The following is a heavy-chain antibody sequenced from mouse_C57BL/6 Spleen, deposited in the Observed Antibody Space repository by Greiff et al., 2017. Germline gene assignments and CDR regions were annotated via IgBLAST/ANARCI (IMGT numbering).Heavy chain of an antibody. CDR3: ARRDFDV. Sequence: QVQLQQPGAELVRPGTSVKMSCKASGYTFTNYWIGWAKQRPGHGLEWIGDIYPGGGYTNYNEKFKGKATLTADKSSSTAYMQCSSLTSEDSAMYYCARRDFDVWGTGTTVTVAS. CDR1: GYTFTNYW. V-gene: IGHV1-63*01. CDR2: IYPGGGYT. J-gene: IGHJ1*03.